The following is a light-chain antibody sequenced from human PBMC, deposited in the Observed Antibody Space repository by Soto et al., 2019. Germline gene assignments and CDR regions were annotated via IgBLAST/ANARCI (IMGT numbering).Light chain of an antibody. CDR2: WAS. Sequence: DIVMTQSPDSLAVSLGERATINCKYSQSVLYSSNNKNYLDWYQQRPGQPPKLLIYWASTQESGVPVRFSGSGSGTDFSLTITSLQAEDVAVYYCQQYASTPPTLGQGTKLEIK. CDR3: QQYASTPPT. J-gene: IGKJ2*01. CDR1: QSVLYSSNNKNY. V-gene: IGKV4-1*01.